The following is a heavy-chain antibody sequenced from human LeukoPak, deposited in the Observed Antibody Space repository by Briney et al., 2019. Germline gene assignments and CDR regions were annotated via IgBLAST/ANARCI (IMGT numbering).Heavy chain of an antibody. CDR2: INHSGGT. V-gene: IGHV4-34*01. Sequence: SETLSLTCAVYGGSFTGYDWTWIRQPPGKGLEWIGEINHSGGTNYNPSLKSRVTISVDTSKNQFSLRLSSVTAADTAAYYCARRIWADWYFDLWGRGTLVTVSS. D-gene: IGHD6-19*01. CDR1: GGSFTGYD. CDR3: ARRIWADWYFDL. J-gene: IGHJ2*01.